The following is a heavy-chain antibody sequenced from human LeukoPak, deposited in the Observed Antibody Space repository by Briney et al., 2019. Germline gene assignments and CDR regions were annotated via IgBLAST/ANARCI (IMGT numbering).Heavy chain of an antibody. CDR1: GGSISSYY. V-gene: IGHV4-4*07. Sequence: SETLSLTCTVSGGSISSYYWTWIRQPAGKGLEWIGRIYPSGSTNYNPSLKSRVTMSVDTSKNQFSLKLSSVTAADTAVYYCARYCSSTSCILRGFDYWGQGTLVTVSS. D-gene: IGHD2-2*01. J-gene: IGHJ4*02. CDR2: IYPSGST. CDR3: ARYCSSTSCILRGFDY.